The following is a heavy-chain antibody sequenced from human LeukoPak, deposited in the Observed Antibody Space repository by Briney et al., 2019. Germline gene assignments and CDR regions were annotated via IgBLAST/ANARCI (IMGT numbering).Heavy chain of an antibody. CDR3: ARSYPVDVVVVPAAPDY. CDR2: ISSGSSYI. D-gene: IGHD2-2*01. V-gene: IGHV3-21*01. Sequence: PGGSLRLSCAASGFTFSSYSMNWVRQAPGKGLEWVSSISSGSSYIYYTDSVKGRFTISRDNAKNTLYLQMNSLRADDTAVYYCARSYPVDVVVVPAAPDYWGQGTLVTVSS. J-gene: IGHJ4*02. CDR1: GFTFSSYS.